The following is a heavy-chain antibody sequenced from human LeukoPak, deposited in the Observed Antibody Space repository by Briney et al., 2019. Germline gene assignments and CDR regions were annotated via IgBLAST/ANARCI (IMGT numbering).Heavy chain of an antibody. D-gene: IGHD2-2*01. CDR2: IYSGGST. Sequence: GGSLRLSCAASGFTVSINYMSWVRQAPGKGLEWVSVIYSGGSTYYADSVKGRFTISRDNSKNTLYLQMNSLRAEGTAVYYCARDLRHCSSTSCLGGGWFDPWGQGTLVTVSS. CDR3: ARDLRHCSSTSCLGGGWFDP. V-gene: IGHV3-53*01. CDR1: GFTVSINY. J-gene: IGHJ5*02.